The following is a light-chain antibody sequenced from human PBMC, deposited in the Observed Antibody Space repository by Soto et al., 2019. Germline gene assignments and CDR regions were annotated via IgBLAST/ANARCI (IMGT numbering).Light chain of an antibody. CDR1: NSDVGGYNF. J-gene: IGLJ2*01. V-gene: IGLV2-14*01. CDR3: SSYTSNSTLVV. Sequence: QSALTQPASVSGSPGQSITISCTGTNSDVGGYNFVSWYQQHPGKAPKLMIYDVSNRPSGVSNRFSGSKSDNTASLTISGLQAEDEADYYCSSYTSNSTLVVFGGGTKLTVL. CDR2: DVS.